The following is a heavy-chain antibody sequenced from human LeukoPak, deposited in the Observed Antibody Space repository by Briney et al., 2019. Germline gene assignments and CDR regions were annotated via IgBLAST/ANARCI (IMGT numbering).Heavy chain of an antibody. V-gene: IGHV3-23*01. D-gene: IGHD2-2*01. Sequence: GGSLRLSCAASGFTFSSFAMTWVRQAPGKGLEWVSTTSGSGGSTFSADSVKGRFTISRDNSKNTLYLQMNSLRAEDTAVYYCARLGYCSSIRCPNFDYWGRGTLVTVSS. CDR2: TSGSGGST. CDR1: GFTFSSFA. CDR3: ARLGYCSSIRCPNFDY. J-gene: IGHJ4*02.